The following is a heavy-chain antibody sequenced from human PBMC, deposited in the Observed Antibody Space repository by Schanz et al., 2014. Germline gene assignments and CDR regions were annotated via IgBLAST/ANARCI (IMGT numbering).Heavy chain of an antibody. CDR3: AKDPHRDYGGKPQTFDI. CDR1: GFTFSAYG. D-gene: IGHD4-17*01. Sequence: QVQLVESGGGVVQPGRSLRLSCAASGFTFSAYGMHWVRQAPGKGLEWVAVIWFDGNNKFYAESVKGRFTISREKEKNERESQMSSLRAEDTWGCYCAKDPHRDYGGKPQTFDIWGQGTMVTVSS. V-gene: IGHV3-33*03. J-gene: IGHJ3*02. CDR2: IWFDGNNK.